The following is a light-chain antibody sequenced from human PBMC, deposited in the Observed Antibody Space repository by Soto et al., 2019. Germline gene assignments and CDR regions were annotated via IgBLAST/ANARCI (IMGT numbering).Light chain of an antibody. V-gene: IGKV1-5*01. CDR3: QQYKDSPFT. CDR2: DVS. CDR1: QSIGSW. Sequence: DIQMTQSPSTLSASVGDRVTITCRASQSIGSWLAWYLQKPGKAPKLLIYDVSGLQSGVPSRFSGSGSGTEFTLTISSLQPDDFATYYCQQYKDSPFTFGPGTKVDIK. J-gene: IGKJ3*01.